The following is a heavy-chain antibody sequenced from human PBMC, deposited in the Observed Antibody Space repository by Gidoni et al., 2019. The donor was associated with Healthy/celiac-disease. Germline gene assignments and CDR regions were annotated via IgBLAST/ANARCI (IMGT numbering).Heavy chain of an antibody. CDR3: ARFFGDYIWGTYPHAFDY. J-gene: IGHJ4*02. D-gene: IGHD3-16*02. V-gene: IGHV3-23*01. Sequence: EVQLLESGGGLVQPGGSLRLSCAASGFTFSSYAMSWVRQAPGKGLEWVSAISGSGSITYYADSVKGRFSISRDNSKNTLRLQMNSLRAEDTAVYYCARFFGDYIWGTYPHAFDYWGQGTLVTVSS. CDR2: ISGSGSIT. CDR1: GFTFSSYA.